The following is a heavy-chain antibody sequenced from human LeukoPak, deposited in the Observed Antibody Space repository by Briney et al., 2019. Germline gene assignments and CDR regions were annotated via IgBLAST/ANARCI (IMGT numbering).Heavy chain of an antibody. J-gene: IGHJ4*02. D-gene: IGHD5-12*01. CDR2: ISIRGGST. Sequence: GGSLRLSCAASGFTFSSYAMSWVRQAPGKGLEWVSGISIRGGSTFYADSVKGRFSISRDNSKNTLYLQMNNLRAEGTAVYYCAKDQGDIPLSDWGQGTLVTVSS. CDR3: AKDQGDIPLSD. V-gene: IGHV3-23*01. CDR1: GFTFSSYA.